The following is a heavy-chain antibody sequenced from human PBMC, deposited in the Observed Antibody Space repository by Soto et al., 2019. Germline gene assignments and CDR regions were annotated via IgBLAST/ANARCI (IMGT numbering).Heavy chain of an antibody. Sequence: ASEKVSCKASGDALTSNDLSWLRQAAGQGLEWMGWMNPGSGSTGYAQKFQGRVTMTMEESPSTVYIELISLRSEYTAVYYCARGRAVAGYFDYWGQGIVVTISS. V-gene: IGHV1-8*01. CDR3: ARGRAVAGYFDY. D-gene: IGHD6-19*01. CDR1: GDALTSND. CDR2: MNPGSGST. J-gene: IGHJ4*02.